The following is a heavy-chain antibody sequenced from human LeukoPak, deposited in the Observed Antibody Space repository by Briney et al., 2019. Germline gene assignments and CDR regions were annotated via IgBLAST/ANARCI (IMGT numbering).Heavy chain of an antibody. J-gene: IGHJ4*02. V-gene: IGHV4-4*02. CDR1: GGSISSSNW. Sequence: SETLSLTCAVSGGSISSSNWWSWVRQPPGKGLEWIGEIHHSGSTNYNPSLRSRVTISVDKSKNQFSLKLSSVTAADTAVYYCAERRAYGDYVVGFDYWGQGTLVTVSS. CDR2: IHHSGST. CDR3: AERRAYGDYVVGFDY. D-gene: IGHD4-17*01.